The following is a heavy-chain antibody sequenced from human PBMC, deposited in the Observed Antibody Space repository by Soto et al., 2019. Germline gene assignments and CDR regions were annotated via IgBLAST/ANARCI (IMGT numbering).Heavy chain of an antibody. V-gene: IGHV4-30-2*01. Sequence: QLQLQESGSGLVKPSQTLSLTCGVSDGSISSGAYAWGWIRQPPGKGLEWIASMYHSGSTYYSPSLKSRVTISLDRSKNQFSLKLISVTAAETAVYYCARAGAINHPFAHWGRGTLVTVS. D-gene: IGHD3-10*01. J-gene: IGHJ4*01. CDR2: MYHSGST. CDR1: DGSISSGAYA. CDR3: ARAGAINHPFAH.